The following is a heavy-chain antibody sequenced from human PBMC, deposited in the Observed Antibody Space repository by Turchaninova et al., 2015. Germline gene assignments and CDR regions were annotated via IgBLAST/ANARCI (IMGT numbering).Heavy chain of an antibody. CDR3: ARVARPSWASFSFDF. CDR2: ILYSGTT. V-gene: IGHV4-59*01. Sequence: QVQLQETGPGLVKPSETLSRTCIVPGGDINSYYWAWSRQPPGKGLELSGYILYSGTTTYNPSLRSRVTISVDPSKTQFSLNLSSMTAADSAVYYCARVARPSWASFSFDFWGQGIRVTVSS. J-gene: IGHJ4*02. D-gene: IGHD2-2*01. CDR1: GGDINSYY.